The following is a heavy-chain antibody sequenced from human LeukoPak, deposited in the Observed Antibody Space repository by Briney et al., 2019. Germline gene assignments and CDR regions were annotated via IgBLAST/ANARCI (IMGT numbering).Heavy chain of an antibody. CDR2: ISSSSSYI. CDR1: GHTFSNYG. CDR3: GETRGRSTNSDVAV. Sequence: GGSLKLSCTASGHTFSNYGMSWVRQAPGKGLEWVSSISSSSSYIYYADSVKGRFTISRDNAKNSLYLQMNILRAEDTAVYYCGETRGRSTNSDVAVWGPGTLVTVSS. V-gene: IGHV3-21*04. D-gene: IGHD1-1*01. J-gene: IGHJ4*02.